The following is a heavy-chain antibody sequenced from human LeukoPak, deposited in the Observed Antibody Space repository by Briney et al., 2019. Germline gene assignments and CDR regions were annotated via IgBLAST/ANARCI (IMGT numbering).Heavy chain of an antibody. CDR3: AKDFWSGYDDAFDI. Sequence: ASVKVSCKASGYTFTGYYMHWVRQAPGQGLEWMGWINPNSGGTNYAQKFQGRVTMTRDTSISTAYMELSRLRSDDTAVYYCAKDFWSGYDDAFDIWGQGTIVTVSS. V-gene: IGHV1-2*02. CDR1: GYTFTGYY. J-gene: IGHJ3*02. CDR2: INPNSGGT. D-gene: IGHD3-3*01.